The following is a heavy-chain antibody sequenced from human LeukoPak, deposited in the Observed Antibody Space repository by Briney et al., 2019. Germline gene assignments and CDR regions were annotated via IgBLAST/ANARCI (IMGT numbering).Heavy chain of an antibody. D-gene: IGHD5-12*01. J-gene: IGHJ5*02. Sequence: RGGSLRLSCAASGFTFSSVWMSWVRQAPGKGLEWVANINKDANEKYYVDSVKGRFTISRDNAKNSLYLQMNSLRLDDTAMYYCARGYSPYGPWGQGTLVTVSS. V-gene: IGHV3-7*01. CDR2: INKDANEK. CDR3: ARGYSPYGP. CDR1: GFTFSSVW.